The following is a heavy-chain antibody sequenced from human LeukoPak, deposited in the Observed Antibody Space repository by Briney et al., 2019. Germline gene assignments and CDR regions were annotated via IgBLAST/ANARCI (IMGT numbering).Heavy chain of an antibody. CDR3: ARDREYSKSWSFDY. D-gene: IGHD6-13*01. Sequence: SETLSLTCAVSGDSISSKNWRNWVRQPPGKGLEWIGEIYHGGNTNYNPSLKGRVTISVDKSKNQFSLILSSVTAADTAVYYCARDREYSKSWSFDYWGQGTLVTVSS. CDR1: GDSISSKNW. J-gene: IGHJ4*02. CDR2: IYHGGNT. V-gene: IGHV4-4*02.